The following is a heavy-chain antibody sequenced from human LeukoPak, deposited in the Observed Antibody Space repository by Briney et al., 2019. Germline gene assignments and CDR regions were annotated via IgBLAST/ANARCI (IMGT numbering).Heavy chain of an antibody. CDR1: GLTFRNYW. Sequence: PGGSLRLSCAVSGLTFRNYWMHWVRQAPGKGLVWVSRINGDGSDISYADSVEGRFTISRDNSKNTLYLQMNSLRAEDTAVYYCAKGNTAMISWGQGTLVTVSS. CDR2: INGDGSDI. CDR3: AKGNTAMIS. J-gene: IGHJ4*02. V-gene: IGHV3-74*01. D-gene: IGHD5-18*01.